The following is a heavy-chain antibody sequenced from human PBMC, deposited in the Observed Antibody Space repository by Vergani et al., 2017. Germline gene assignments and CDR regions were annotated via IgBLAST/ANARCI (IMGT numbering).Heavy chain of an antibody. CDR2: IKSDGSIT. J-gene: IGHJ4*02. CDR3: ARARCIETGYMSNGLDS. CDR1: GFSFISYW. D-gene: IGHD3-9*01. V-gene: IGHV3-74*03. Sequence: DVHLAESGGGFFQPGGSLRLSCSASGFSFISYWMHWVRQVPGKGLLWVSRIKSDGSITAYAYSVKGRFTISRDNAQNTLYLQMNSLRVEDKGVYYCARARCIETGYMSNGLDSWGQGTLVTVSS.